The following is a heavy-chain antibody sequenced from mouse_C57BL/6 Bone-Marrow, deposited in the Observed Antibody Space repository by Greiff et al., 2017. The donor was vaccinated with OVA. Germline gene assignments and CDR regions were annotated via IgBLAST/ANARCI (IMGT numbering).Heavy chain of an antibody. J-gene: IGHJ1*03. V-gene: IGHV6-6*01. D-gene: IGHD1-1*01. CDR2: IRNKANNHAT. CDR3: TRGDYGSLCYWYVDV. Sequence: EVKLVESGGGLVQPGGSMKLSCAASGFTFSNAWMDWVRQSPEKGLEWVAEIRNKANNHATYYAESVKGRFTISRDDSKSSVYLQMNSLRAEDTGIYYDTRGDYGSLCYWYVDVWGTGTTVTVSA. CDR1: GFTFSNAW.